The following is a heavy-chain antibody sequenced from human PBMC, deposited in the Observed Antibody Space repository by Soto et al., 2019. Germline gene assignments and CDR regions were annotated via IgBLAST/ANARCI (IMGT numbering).Heavy chain of an antibody. V-gene: IGHV1-46*01. D-gene: IGHD2-2*02. CDR2: INPSGGST. J-gene: IGHJ6*02. CDR1: GYTFTSYY. CDR3: ARDARYCSSTSCYIHGGTYYYGMDV. Sequence: ASVKVSCKASGYTFTSYYMHWVRQAPGQGLEWMGIINPSGGSTSYAQKFQGRVTMTRDTSTSTVYMELSSLRSEDTAVYYCARDARYCSSTSCYIHGGTYYYGMDVWGQGTTVTVSS.